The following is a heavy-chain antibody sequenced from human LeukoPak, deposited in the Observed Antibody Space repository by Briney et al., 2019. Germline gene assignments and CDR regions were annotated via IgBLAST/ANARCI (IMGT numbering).Heavy chain of an antibody. J-gene: IGHJ5*02. CDR2: IYYSGST. CDR3: ARGWAGNSYYDSSGYDWFDP. CDR1: GGSISSSSYY. D-gene: IGHD3-22*01. V-gene: IGHV4-39*07. Sequence: SETLSLTCTVSGGSISSSSYYWGWIRQPPGRGLEWIGSIYYSGSTYYNPSLKSRVTISVDTSKNQFSLKLSSVTAADTAVYYCARGWAGNSYYDSSGYDWFDPWGQGTLVTVSS.